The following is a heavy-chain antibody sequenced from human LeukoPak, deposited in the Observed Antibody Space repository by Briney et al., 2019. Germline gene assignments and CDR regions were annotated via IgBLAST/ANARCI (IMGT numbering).Heavy chain of an antibody. J-gene: IGHJ4*02. CDR1: GFTFDDYA. V-gene: IGHV3-9*01. Sequence: SLRLSCAASGFTFDDYAMHWVRQAPGKGLEWVSGISWNSGSIGYADSVKGRFTISRDNAKNSLYLQMNSLRAEDTALYYCARYSSSWTGLDYWGQGTLVTVSS. D-gene: IGHD6-13*01. CDR3: ARYSSSWTGLDY. CDR2: ISWNSGSI.